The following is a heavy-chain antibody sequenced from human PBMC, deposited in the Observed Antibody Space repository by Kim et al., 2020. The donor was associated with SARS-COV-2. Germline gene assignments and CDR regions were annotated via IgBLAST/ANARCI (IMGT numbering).Heavy chain of an antibody. D-gene: IGHD2-15*01. J-gene: IGHJ6*03. CDR3: ANSVDV. Sequence: YYAGTTYSTPSLKSRVTISVDTSKNQCSLKLNSVTAADTAVYYCANSVDVWGKGTTVTVSS. CDR2: YYAGTT. V-gene: IGHV4-39*01.